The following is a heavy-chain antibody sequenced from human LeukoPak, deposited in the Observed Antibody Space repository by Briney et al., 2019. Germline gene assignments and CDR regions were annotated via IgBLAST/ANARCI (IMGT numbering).Heavy chain of an antibody. V-gene: IGHV3-20*04. CDR1: GFTFDDYG. CDR3: ARGERDITMIVVVIQPDAFDI. D-gene: IGHD3-22*01. J-gene: IGHJ3*02. Sequence: GGSLRLSCAASGFTFDDYGMSWVRQAPGKGLEWVSGLNWNGGSTGYADSVKGRFTISRDNAKDSLYLQMNSLRAEDTAVYYCARGERDITMIVVVIQPDAFDIWGQGTMVTVSS. CDR2: LNWNGGST.